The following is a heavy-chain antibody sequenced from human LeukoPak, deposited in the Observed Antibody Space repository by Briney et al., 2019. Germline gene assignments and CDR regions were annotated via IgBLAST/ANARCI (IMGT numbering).Heavy chain of an antibody. CDR1: GFTFSSYS. CDR2: ISGSGGST. J-gene: IGHJ4*02. D-gene: IGHD1-1*01. V-gene: IGHV3-23*01. CDR3: ATYWDVPYFDY. Sequence: GGSLRLSCAASGFTFSSYSMNWVRQAPGKGLEWVSAISGSGGSTYYADSVKGRFTISRDNSKNTLYLQMNSLRAEDTAVYYCATYWDVPYFDYWGQGTLVTVSS.